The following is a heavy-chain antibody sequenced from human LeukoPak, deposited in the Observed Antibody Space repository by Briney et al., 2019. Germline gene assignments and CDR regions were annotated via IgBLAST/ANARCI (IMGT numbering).Heavy chain of an antibody. J-gene: IGHJ4*03. CDR1: GGSISSYY. D-gene: IGHD2-15*01. V-gene: IGHV4-59*01. CDR2: IYYSGST. CDR3: ARSSPRLYYFDY. Sequence: SETLSLTCTVSGGSISSYYWSWIRQPPGKGLEWIGYIYYSGSTNYNPSLKSRVTISVDTSKNQFSLKLSSVTAADTAVYYCARSSPRLYYFDYWGKGTTVTVSS.